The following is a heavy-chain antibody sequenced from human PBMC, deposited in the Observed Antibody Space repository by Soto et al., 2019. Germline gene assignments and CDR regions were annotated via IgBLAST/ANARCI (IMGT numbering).Heavy chain of an antibody. Sequence: IRSLTGTVSGGSISSGGYYWSWIRQHPGKGLEWIGYIHYTGNTYYDPSLKSRVTISLDTSKNQFSLKLSSVTAADTAVYYCAKFGPGWLQYDPQGQGTMFTDS. V-gene: IGHV4-31*03. CDR3: AKFGPGWLQYDP. CDR1: GGSISSGGYY. J-gene: IGHJ5*02. D-gene: IGHD5-12*01. CDR2: IHYTGNT.